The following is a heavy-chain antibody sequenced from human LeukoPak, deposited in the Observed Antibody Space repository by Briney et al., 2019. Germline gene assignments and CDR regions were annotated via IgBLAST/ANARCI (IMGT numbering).Heavy chain of an antibody. CDR1: GGSFSGYY. Sequence: SETLSLTCAVYGGSFSGYYWSWIRQPPGKGLEWIGEINHSGSTNYNPSLKSRVTISVDPSKNQFSLKLSSVTAADTAVYYCARYRTYYYYYMDVWGKGTTVTVSS. J-gene: IGHJ6*03. CDR3: ARYRTYYYYYMDV. V-gene: IGHV4-34*01. CDR2: INHSGST. D-gene: IGHD1-7*01.